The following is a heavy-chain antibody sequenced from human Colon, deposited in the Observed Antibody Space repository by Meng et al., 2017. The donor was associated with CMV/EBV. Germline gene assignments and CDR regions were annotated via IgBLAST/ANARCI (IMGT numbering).Heavy chain of an antibody. CDR2: VTPDGGAT. V-gene: IGHV3-74*01. CDR3: ARDGGWYEYYFDY. D-gene: IGHD6-13*01. CDR1: GFTFSYYW. J-gene: IGHJ4*02. Sequence: GESLKISCATSGFTFSYYWMHWVRQVPGKGLVWLSRVTPDGGATSIADSVKGRFIISRDNAKTTLYLQMNNLGADDTAVYYCARDGGWYEYYFDYWGQGILVTVSS.